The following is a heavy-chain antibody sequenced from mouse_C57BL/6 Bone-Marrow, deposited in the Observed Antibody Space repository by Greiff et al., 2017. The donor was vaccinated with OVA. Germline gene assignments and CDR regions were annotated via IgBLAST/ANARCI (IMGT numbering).Heavy chain of an antibody. CDR2: ISDGGSYT. V-gene: IGHV5-4*01. CDR1: GFTFSSYA. CDR3: ARDLLTVTRYAMDY. Sequence: EVQVVESGGGLVKPGGSLKLSCAASGFTFSSYAMSWVRQTPEKRLEWVATISDGGSYTYYPDNVKGRFTISRDNAKNNLYLQMSHLKSEDTAMYYCARDLLTVTRYAMDYWGQGTSVTVSS. D-gene: IGHD4-1*01. J-gene: IGHJ4*01.